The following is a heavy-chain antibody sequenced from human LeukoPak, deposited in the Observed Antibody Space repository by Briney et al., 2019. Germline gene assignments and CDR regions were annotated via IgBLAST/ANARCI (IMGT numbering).Heavy chain of an antibody. D-gene: IGHD4-11*01. Sequence: SETLSLTCTVSGGSISSYYWSWIRQPAGKGLEWTGRSYTSGSTNYNPSLESRVTMSVDTSKNQLSLKLSSVTAADTAVYYCAREASTVTSRALDYWGQGTRVTVSS. CDR3: AREASTVTSRALDY. V-gene: IGHV4-4*07. CDR2: SYTSGST. CDR1: GGSISSYY. J-gene: IGHJ4*02.